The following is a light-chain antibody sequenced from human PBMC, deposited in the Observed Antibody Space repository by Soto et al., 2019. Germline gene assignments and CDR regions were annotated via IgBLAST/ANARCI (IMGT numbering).Light chain of an antibody. J-gene: IGKJ2*01. CDR2: AAS. V-gene: IGKV1-39*01. CDR1: QSISSY. CDR3: QQSYSTPPS. Sequence: DIQMTQSPSSLSASVGDRVTITCRASQSISSYLNWYQPKPGKAPKLLIYAASSLQSGVPSRFSGSGSGTDFTLTISSLQPEDFATYYCQQSYSTPPSFGQGTKLEIK.